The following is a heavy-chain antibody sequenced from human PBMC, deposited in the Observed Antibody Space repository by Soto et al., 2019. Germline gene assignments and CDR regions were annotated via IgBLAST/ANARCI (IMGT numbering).Heavy chain of an antibody. D-gene: IGHD6-19*01. J-gene: IGHJ3*01. Sequence: EVELVESGGGVVRPGGSLRLSCAASGFRFDDFGMSWVRQAPGKGLEWVSGITWNSGSTGYADSVKGRFRISRDNAKNSLYLQMDSLRADDTAFYYCARDGGVAVAVDAFDLWGQGTMVTVSS. V-gene: IGHV3-20*04. CDR3: ARDGGVAVAVDAFDL. CDR1: GFRFDDFG. CDR2: ITWNSGST.